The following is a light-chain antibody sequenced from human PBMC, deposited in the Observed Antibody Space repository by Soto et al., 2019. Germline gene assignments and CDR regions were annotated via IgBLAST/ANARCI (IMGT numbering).Light chain of an antibody. CDR1: ESVSGW. CDR3: QQCHGHPWT. J-gene: IGKJ1*01. V-gene: IGKV1-5*03. Sequence: DIQVSQSPSTLSASVGDRVTITCRASESVSGWLAWYQQKPGKAPKLLIYKASSLQSGVPSRFSGSGSGTEFTLTLSILQPDDLAVYCCQQCHGHPWTFGQGTKVDIK. CDR2: KAS.